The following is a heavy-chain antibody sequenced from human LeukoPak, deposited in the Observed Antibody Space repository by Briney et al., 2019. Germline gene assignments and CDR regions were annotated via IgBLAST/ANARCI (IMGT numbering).Heavy chain of an antibody. CDR3: ARGYLYWQQLVIVTRSHYFDY. CDR1: GGSLSSSNNY. Sequence: SETLSLTCTVSGGSLSSSNNYWGWTRQPPGKGLEWFGSISYIGATSYNPSLRSRVTISVDTSKNQFSLKLSSVTAADTAVYYCARGYLYWQQLVIVTRSHYFDYWGQGTLVTVSS. J-gene: IGHJ4*02. D-gene: IGHD6-13*01. CDR2: ISYIGAT. V-gene: IGHV4-39*01.